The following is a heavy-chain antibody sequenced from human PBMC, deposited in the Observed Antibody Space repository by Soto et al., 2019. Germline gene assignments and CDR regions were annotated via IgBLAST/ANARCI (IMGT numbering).Heavy chain of an antibody. J-gene: IGHJ4*02. CDR3: ARANAARPVFDY. CDR2: ISSSGSTI. Sequence: EVQLVESGGGLVQRGGSLRLSCAASGFTFSSYEMNWVRQAPGKGLEWVSYISSSGSTIYYADSVKGRFTISRDNAKNSLYLQMNSLRAEDTAVYYCARANAARPVFDYWGQGTLVTVSS. V-gene: IGHV3-48*03. D-gene: IGHD6-6*01. CDR1: GFTFSSYE.